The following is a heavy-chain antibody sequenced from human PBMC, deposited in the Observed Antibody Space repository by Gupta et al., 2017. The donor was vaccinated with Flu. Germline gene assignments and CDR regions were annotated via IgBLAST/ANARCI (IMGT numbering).Heavy chain of an antibody. CDR2: IRSKAYGGTT. CDR3: TRVWTYYYGSGKFGYMDV. V-gene: IGHV3-49*02. D-gene: IGHD3-10*01. Sequence: LEWVGFIRSKAYGGTTEYAASVKGRFTISRDDSKSIAYLQMNSLKTEDTAVYYCTRVWTYYYGSGKFGYMDVWGKGTTVTVSS. J-gene: IGHJ6*03.